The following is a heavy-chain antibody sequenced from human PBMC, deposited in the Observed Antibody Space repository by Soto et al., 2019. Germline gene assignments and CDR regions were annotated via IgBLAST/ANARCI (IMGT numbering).Heavy chain of an antibody. CDR3: VKDRSDTWSFDY. CDR2: VSHDGSLY. Sequence: PGGSLRLSCAASGFTFSSCAMHWVRQVPGKGLEWLAVVSHDGSLYPYADSVKGRFSISRDNSRKTLYLQMNSLRPGDTAVYYCVKDRSDTWSFDYWGQGTLVTVSS. V-gene: IGHV3-30*18. D-gene: IGHD2-8*02. J-gene: IGHJ4*02. CDR1: GFTFSSCA.